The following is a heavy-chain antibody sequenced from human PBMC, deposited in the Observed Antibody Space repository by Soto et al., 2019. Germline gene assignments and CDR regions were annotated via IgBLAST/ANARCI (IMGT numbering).Heavy chain of an antibody. Sequence: QVRLVQSGAEVKRPGASVKVSCRASGYTFVDYALHWVRQAPGQGLEWVGWMNPNTGNIKHSHKLQDRVSITRDTATSTAYMELRGLRSEDTAVYFCTREAIVAENWFDPWGQGTLVTVSS. V-gene: IGHV1-3*01. CDR1: GYTFVDYA. CDR3: TREAIVAENWFDP. CDR2: MNPNTGNI. D-gene: IGHD5-12*01. J-gene: IGHJ5*02.